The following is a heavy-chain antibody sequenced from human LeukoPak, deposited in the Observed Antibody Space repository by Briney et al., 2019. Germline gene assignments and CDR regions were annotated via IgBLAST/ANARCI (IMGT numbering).Heavy chain of an antibody. D-gene: IGHD1-7*01. CDR2: ISWDSGSS. Sequence: GRCLSLSCAPSAFSLADYSMRWDRHAPGKWLEWVSRISWDSGSSVYADTVKGRFTISRDNAKNSLFLQMNSLTPEDTALYYCVKDLRLDLHFVTFDVWGEGTLVTVSS. J-gene: IGHJ3*01. V-gene: IGHV3-9*01. CDR3: VKDLRLDLHFVTFDV. CDR1: AFSLADYS.